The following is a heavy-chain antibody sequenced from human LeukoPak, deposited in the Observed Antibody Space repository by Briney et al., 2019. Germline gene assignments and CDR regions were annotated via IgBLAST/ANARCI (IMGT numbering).Heavy chain of an antibody. D-gene: IGHD6-19*01. V-gene: IGHV3-66*01. CDR3: ARDAPRHQQWLVI. Sequence: GGSLRLSCAASGFTVRDNYMSWARQAPGKGLEWVSVIYTGGTILYADSVKGRFTISRDSSQNTLYLHMTSLRAEDTAVYYCARDAPRHQQWLVIWGQGTLVIVSS. CDR1: GFTVRDNY. CDR2: IYTGGTI. J-gene: IGHJ4*02.